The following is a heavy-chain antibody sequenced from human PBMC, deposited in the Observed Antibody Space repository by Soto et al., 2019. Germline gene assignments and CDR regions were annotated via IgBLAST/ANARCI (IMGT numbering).Heavy chain of an antibody. J-gene: IGHJ4*02. CDR2: IIPIFGTA. Sequence: QVQLVQSGAEVKKPGSSVKVSCKASGGTFSSYAISWVRQAPGQGLEWMGGIIPIFGTANYAQKFQGRVTITADKSTSTAYMELSSLRSEDTAVYYCAGERYYYDSSGYFYGYYFDYWGQGTLVTVSS. V-gene: IGHV1-69*06. D-gene: IGHD3-22*01. CDR1: GGTFSSYA. CDR3: AGERYYYDSSGYFYGYYFDY.